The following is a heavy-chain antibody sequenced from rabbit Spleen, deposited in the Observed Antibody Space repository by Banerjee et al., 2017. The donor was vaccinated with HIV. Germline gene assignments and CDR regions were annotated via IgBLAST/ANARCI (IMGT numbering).Heavy chain of an antibody. Sequence: QSLEESGGGLVKPGASLTLTCTASGFSFNSGYDMCWVRQAPGKGLEWVACAYAGSSGSTYSATWAKGRFTISKTSSTTVTLQMTSLTAADTATYFCARDTGTNFSTYGMDLWGQGTLVTVS. V-gene: IGHV1S40*01. D-gene: IGHD7-1*01. J-gene: IGHJ3*01. CDR1: GFSFNSGYD. CDR3: ARDTGTNFSTYGMDL. CDR2: AYAGSSGST.